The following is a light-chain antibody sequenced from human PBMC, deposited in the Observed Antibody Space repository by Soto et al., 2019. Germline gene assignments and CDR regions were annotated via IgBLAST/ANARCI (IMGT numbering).Light chain of an antibody. CDR2: PAS. Sequence: DIQMTQSPSSLSASVGDRVTITCRSSQAIDQYVAWYQQKPGQVPKLLIYPASTLPSGVPSRFSGSGSGTHFTLTITGLQPEDVATYFCQEHNGDLPVAFGPGTTVDV. CDR3: QEHNGDLPVA. CDR1: QAIDQY. J-gene: IGKJ3*01. V-gene: IGKV1-27*01.